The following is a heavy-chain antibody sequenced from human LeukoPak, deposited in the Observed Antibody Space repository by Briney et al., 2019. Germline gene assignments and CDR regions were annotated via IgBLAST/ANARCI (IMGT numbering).Heavy chain of an antibody. CDR1: GFTFSSYA. J-gene: IGHJ5*02. V-gene: IGHV3-23*01. CDR2: ISGSGGST. Sequence: GGSLRLSCAASGFTFSSYAMSWVRQAPGKGLEWVSAISGSGGSTYYADSVKGRFTISRDNSKNTLYLQMNSLRVEDTAVYYCAKDEASGSSSGPWGQGTLVTVSS. D-gene: IGHD6-6*01. CDR3: AKDEASGSSSGP.